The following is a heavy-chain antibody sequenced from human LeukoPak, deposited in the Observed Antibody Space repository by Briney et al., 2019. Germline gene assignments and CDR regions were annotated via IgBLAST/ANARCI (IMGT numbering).Heavy chain of an antibody. CDR1: GFTFNSYA. J-gene: IGHJ4*02. CDR2: ISGSGGST. Sequence: GGSLRLSCAASGFTFNSYAMSWVRQAPGKGLEWVSAISGSGGSTYYADSVKGRFTISRDNSKNTLHLQVNSLRAEDTAIYYCAKDSRYSGSYCDFDYWGQGTLVTVSS. CDR3: AKDSRYSGSYCDFDY. D-gene: IGHD1-26*01. V-gene: IGHV3-23*01.